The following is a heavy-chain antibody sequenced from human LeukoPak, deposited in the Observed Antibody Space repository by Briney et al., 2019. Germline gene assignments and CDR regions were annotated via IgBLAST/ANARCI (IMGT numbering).Heavy chain of an antibody. D-gene: IGHD5-18*01. CDR3: ARGYGYREYYYMDV. J-gene: IGHJ6*03. CDR1: GGTFSSYA. CDR2: IIPIFGTA. Sequence: SVKVSCKASGGTFSSYAISWVRQAPGQGLEWMGGIIPIFGTANYAQKFQGRVTITTDESRSTAYMELSSLRSEDTAVYYCARGYGYREYYYMDVWGKGTTVTVSS. V-gene: IGHV1-69*05.